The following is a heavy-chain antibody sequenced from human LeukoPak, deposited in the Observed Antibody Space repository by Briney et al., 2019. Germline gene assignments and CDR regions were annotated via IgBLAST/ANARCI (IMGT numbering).Heavy chain of an antibody. Sequence: SETLSLTCTVSGGSISSYYWSWIRQPPGKGLEWIGYIYYSGSTNYNPSLRSRVTISVDTSKNQFSLKLSSVTAADTAVYYCARREGDSWGQGTLVTVSS. CDR2: IYYSGST. D-gene: IGHD1-26*01. J-gene: IGHJ5*01. CDR1: GGSISSYY. V-gene: IGHV4-59*08. CDR3: ARREGDS.